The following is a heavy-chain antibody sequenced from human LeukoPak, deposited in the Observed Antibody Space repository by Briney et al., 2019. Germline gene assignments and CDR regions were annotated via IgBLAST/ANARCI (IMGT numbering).Heavy chain of an antibody. CDR1: GYSISSGYY. Sequence: SETLSLTCTVSGYSISSGYYWGWIRQPPGKGLEWIGEINHSGSTNYNPSLKSRVTISVDTSKNQFSLKLSSVTAADTAVYYCARTPSNWGRFAFDIWGQGTMVTVSS. D-gene: IGHD7-27*01. V-gene: IGHV4-38-2*02. CDR3: ARTPSNWGRFAFDI. CDR2: INHSGST. J-gene: IGHJ3*02.